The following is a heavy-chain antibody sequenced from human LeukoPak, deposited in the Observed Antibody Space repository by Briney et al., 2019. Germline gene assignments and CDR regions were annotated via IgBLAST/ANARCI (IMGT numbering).Heavy chain of an antibody. D-gene: IGHD6-13*01. Sequence: GGSLRLSCVASGFTFSDCYMSWIRQAPGKGLEWLSYVTSTGRSIYYADSVRDRLTISRDNAKNSLYLQMNSLRAEDTAVYYCARDLDVATGDDYKYGMDVWGQGTTVTVSS. J-gene: IGHJ6*02. V-gene: IGHV3-11*01. CDR3: ARDLDVATGDDYKYGMDV. CDR2: VTSTGRSI. CDR1: GFTFSDCY.